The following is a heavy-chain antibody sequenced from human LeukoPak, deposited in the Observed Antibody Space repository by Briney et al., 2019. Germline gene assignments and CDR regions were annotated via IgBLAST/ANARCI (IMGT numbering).Heavy chain of an antibody. V-gene: IGHV3-48*01. Sequence: SGGSLRLSCAASGFTFSDYSMNWVRQAPGKGLEWVSYISSSSSTIYYADSVKGRFTISRDNAENSLYLQMNSLRAEDTAVFYCARIRGGGSQQFFDSWGQGTLVTVSS. J-gene: IGHJ4*02. D-gene: IGHD1-26*01. CDR1: GFTFSDYS. CDR3: ARIRGGGSQQFFDS. CDR2: ISSSSSTI.